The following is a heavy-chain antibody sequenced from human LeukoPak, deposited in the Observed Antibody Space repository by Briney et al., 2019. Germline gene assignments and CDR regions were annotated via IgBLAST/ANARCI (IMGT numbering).Heavy chain of an antibody. CDR3: ARGSQYGQYYYFDY. Sequence: GASVKVSCKASGYTFTTYGISWVRLAPGQGLEWMGWISAYNSNTNYAQKLQGRVTMTTDTSTSTAYMELRSLRSDDTAVYYCARGSQYGQYYYFDYWGQGTLVTVSS. V-gene: IGHV1-18*01. D-gene: IGHD2-8*01. CDR1: GYTFTTYG. CDR2: ISAYNSNT. J-gene: IGHJ4*02.